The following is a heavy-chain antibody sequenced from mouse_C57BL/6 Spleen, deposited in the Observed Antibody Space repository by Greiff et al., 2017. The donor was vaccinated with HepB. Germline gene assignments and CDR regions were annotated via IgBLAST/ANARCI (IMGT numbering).Heavy chain of an antibody. Sequence: QVQLQQPGAELVKPGASVKLSCKASGYTFTSYWMQWVKQRPGQGLEWIGEIDPSDSYTNYNQKFKGKATLTVDTSSSTAYMQLSSLTSEDSAVYYCARTTVVAPDYGGQGTSVTVSS. D-gene: IGHD1-1*01. V-gene: IGHV1-50*01. CDR3: ARTTVVAPDY. J-gene: IGHJ4*01. CDR1: GYTFTSYW. CDR2: IDPSDSYT.